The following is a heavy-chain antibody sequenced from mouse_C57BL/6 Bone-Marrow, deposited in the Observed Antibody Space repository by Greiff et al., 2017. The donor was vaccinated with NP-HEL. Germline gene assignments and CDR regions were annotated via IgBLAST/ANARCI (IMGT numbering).Heavy chain of an antibody. Sequence: EVQLQQSGPELVKPGASVKIPCKASGYTFTDYNMDWVKQSHGKSLEWIGDINPNNGGTIYNQKFKGKATLTVDKSSSTAYMELRSLTSEDTAVYYCARSRVGQLRPLRLWDYWGQGTSVTVSS. CDR2: INPNNGGT. J-gene: IGHJ4*01. CDR1: GYTFTDYN. D-gene: IGHD3-2*02. V-gene: IGHV1-18*01. CDR3: ARSRVGQLRPLRLWDY.